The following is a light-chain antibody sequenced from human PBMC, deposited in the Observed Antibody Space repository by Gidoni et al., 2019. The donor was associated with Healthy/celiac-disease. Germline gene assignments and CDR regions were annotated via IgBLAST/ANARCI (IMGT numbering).Light chain of an antibody. CDR1: QSISSY. CDR3: QQSYSTPHP. J-gene: IGKJ2*01. V-gene: IGKV1-39*01. CDR2: AAS. Sequence: LQMTQSPSSLSASVGDRVTITCRASQSISSYLNWYQQKPGKAPKLLIYAASSLQSGVPSRFSGSGSGTDFTLTISSLQPEDFATYYCQQSYSTPHPFGQGTKLEIK.